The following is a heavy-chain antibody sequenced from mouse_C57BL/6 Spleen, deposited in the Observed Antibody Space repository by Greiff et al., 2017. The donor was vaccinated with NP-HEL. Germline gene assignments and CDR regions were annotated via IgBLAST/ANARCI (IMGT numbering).Heavy chain of an antibody. CDR1: GFTFSSYG. J-gene: IGHJ4*01. D-gene: IGHD2-3*01. CDR2: ISSGGSYT. Sequence: DVKLVESGGDLVKPGGSLKLSCAASGFTFSSYGMSWVRQTPDKRLEWVATISSGGSYTYYPDSVKGRFTISRDNAKNTLYLQMSSLKSEDTAMYYCARLDGSHYAMDYWGQGTSVTVSS. CDR3: ARLDGSHYAMDY. V-gene: IGHV5-6*02.